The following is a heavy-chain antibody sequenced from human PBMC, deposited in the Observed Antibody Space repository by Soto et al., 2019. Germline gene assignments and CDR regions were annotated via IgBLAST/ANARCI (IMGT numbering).Heavy chain of an antibody. CDR1: GDSISSYY. D-gene: IGHD6-19*01. CDR3: AGGSSGCWYFDY. V-gene: IGHV4-59*01. CDR2: IYYSGST. Sequence: PSEILSLTCTVSGDSISSYYWSWIRQPPGKGLEWIGYIYYSGSTNYNPSLKSRVTISVNTSKNQFSLKLTSVTAADTAVHYCAGGSSGCWYFDYWGQGTLVTVSS. J-gene: IGHJ4*02.